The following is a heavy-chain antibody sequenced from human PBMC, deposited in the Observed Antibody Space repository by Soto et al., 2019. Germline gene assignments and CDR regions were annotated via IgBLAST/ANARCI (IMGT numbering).Heavy chain of an antibody. D-gene: IGHD3-22*01. Sequence: GESLKISCKGSGYSFAGYWITWVRQKPGKGLEWMGRIDPSDSQTYYSPSFRGHVTISVTKSITTVFLQWSSLRASDTAMYYCARQIYDSDTGPNFQYYFDSWGQGTPLTVPQ. CDR1: GYSFAGYW. J-gene: IGHJ4*02. CDR3: ARQIYDSDTGPNFQYYFDS. CDR2: IDPSDSQT. V-gene: IGHV5-10-1*01.